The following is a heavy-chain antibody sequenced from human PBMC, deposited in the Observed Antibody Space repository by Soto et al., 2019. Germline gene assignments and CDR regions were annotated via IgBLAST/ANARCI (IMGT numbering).Heavy chain of an antibody. D-gene: IGHD3-10*01. J-gene: IGHJ5*02. Sequence: ASVKVSCKASGYTFTSYYMHWVRQAPGQGLEWMGIINPSGGSTSYAQKFQGRVTMTRDTSTSTVYMELSSLRSEDMAVYYCARGITMVRGVIGPNWFDPWGQVTLVTVSS. CDR1: GYTFTSYY. V-gene: IGHV1-46*01. CDR3: ARGITMVRGVIGPNWFDP. CDR2: INPSGGST.